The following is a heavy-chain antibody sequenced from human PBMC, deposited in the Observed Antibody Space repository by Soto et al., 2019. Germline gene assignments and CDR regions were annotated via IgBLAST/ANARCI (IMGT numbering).Heavy chain of an antibody. CDR2: ISAYNGNT. CDR1: GYTFTSYG. Sequence: GASVKVSCKASGYTFTSYGISWVRQAPGQGLEWMGWISAYNGNTNYAQKLQGRVTMTADTSTSTAYMELRSLRSDDTAVYYCARDWVELSVNYYYYGMDVWGQGTTVTVSS. J-gene: IGHJ6*02. D-gene: IGHD1-7*01. CDR3: ARDWVELSVNYYYYGMDV. V-gene: IGHV1-18*01.